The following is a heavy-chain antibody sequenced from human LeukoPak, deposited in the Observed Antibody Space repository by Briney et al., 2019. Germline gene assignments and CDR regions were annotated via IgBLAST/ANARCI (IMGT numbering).Heavy chain of an antibody. J-gene: IGHJ4*02. CDR1: GYTFTGYY. D-gene: IGHD6-19*01. V-gene: IGHV1-2*02. CDR3: ARGLSTSSGWYPFDY. CDR2: INPNSGGT. Sequence: ASVKVSCKASGYTFTGYYMHWVRQAPGQGLEWMGWINPNSGGTNYAQKFQGRVTTTRDTSISTAYMELSRLRSDDTAVYYCARGLSTSSGWYPFDYWGQGTLVTVSS.